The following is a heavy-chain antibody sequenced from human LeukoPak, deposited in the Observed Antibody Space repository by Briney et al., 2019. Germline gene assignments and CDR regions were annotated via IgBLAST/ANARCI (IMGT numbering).Heavy chain of an antibody. J-gene: IGHJ4*02. CDR2: ISGSSTST. Sequence: GGSLRLSCAASGLMFNSFGMSWVRQPPGKGLEWVSTISGSSTSTYYAESVKGRFTISRENSKNTLYLQMNSLRVEDTAIYYCAKSSGAYLYGHDYFDYWGQGTLVTVSS. CDR3: AKSSGAYLYGHDYFDY. D-gene: IGHD3-10*01. V-gene: IGHV3-23*01. CDR1: GLMFNSFG.